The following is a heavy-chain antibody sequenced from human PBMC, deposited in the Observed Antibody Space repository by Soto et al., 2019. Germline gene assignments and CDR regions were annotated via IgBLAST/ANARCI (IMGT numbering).Heavy chain of an antibody. CDR1: GYSISSGYY. CDR3: ARDMHAGFTHYFDP. D-gene: IGHD1-26*01. CDR2: IYHSGST. J-gene: IGHJ5*02. V-gene: IGHV4-38-2*02. Sequence: SETLSLTCAVSGYSISSGYYWGWIRQPPGKGLEWIGSIYHSGSTYYNPSLKSRVTISVDTSKNQFSLKLSSVTAADTAVYYCARDMHAGFTHYFDPWGQGTPVTVSS.